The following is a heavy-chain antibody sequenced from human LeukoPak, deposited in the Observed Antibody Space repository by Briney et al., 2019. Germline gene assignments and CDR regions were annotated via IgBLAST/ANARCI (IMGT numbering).Heavy chain of an antibody. CDR2: ISSRSSTI. CDR3: ARPAADCGGDCYWAFDY. D-gene: IGHD2-21*01. V-gene: IGHV3-48*01. Sequence: GGSLRLSCAASGYTFSSYSMNWDRQAPGKGLEWVSYISSRSSTIYYADSVKGRFTISRDNAKNSLYLQMNSLRAEDTAVYYCARPAADCGGDCYWAFDYWGQGTLVTVSS. J-gene: IGHJ4*02. CDR1: GYTFSSYS.